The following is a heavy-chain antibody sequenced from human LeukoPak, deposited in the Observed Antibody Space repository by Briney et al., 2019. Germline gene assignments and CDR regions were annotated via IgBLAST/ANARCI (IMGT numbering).Heavy chain of an antibody. CDR2: ISYDGSNK. J-gene: IGHJ4*02. V-gene: IGHV3-30-3*01. D-gene: IGHD6-13*01. CDR1: GFTFSSYA. CDR3: ARDHKEQQLVPDY. Sequence: GGSLRLSCAASGFTFSSYAMHWVRQAPGKGLGWVAVISYDGSNKYYADSVKGRFTISRDNSKNTLYLQMNSLRAEDTAVYYCARDHKEQQLVPDYWGQGTLVTVSS.